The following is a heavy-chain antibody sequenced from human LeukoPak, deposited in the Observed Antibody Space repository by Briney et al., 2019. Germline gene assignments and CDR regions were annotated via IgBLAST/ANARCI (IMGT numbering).Heavy chain of an antibody. J-gene: IGHJ4*02. CDR1: GGTFSSYA. D-gene: IGHD3-22*01. Sequence: GASVKVSCKASGGTFSSYAISWVRQAPGQGLEWMGGIIPIFGTANYAQKFQGRVTITADKSTSTAYMELSSLRSEDTAVYYCAREFYYDSSGYGDYFDYWGQGTLVTVSS. CDR2: IIPIFGTA. V-gene: IGHV1-69*06. CDR3: AREFYYDSSGYGDYFDY.